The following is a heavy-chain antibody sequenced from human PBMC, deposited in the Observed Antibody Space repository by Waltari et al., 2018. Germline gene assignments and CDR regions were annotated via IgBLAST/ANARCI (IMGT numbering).Heavy chain of an antibody. CDR3: ARDGVGDDSLI. Sequence: QVQLVQSGAEVKKPGSSVKVSCKASGGTFSSYAISWVRQAPEQGLEWWGGIIPIFGTANYAQKFQGRVSITTDESTSTAYMELSSLRSEDTAVYYCARDGVGDDSLIWGQGTMVTVSS. CDR1: GGTFSSYA. V-gene: IGHV1-69*05. J-gene: IGHJ3*02. D-gene: IGHD3-22*01. CDR2: IIPIFGTA.